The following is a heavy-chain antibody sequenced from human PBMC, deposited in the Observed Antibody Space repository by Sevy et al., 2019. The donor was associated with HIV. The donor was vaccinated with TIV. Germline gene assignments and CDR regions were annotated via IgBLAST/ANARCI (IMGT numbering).Heavy chain of an antibody. CDR1: GASISSYY. J-gene: IGHJ6*02. V-gene: IGHV4-59*01. CDR2: IYYNGRT. Sequence: SETLSLTCTVSGASISSYYWSWIRQPPGKGLEWVGYIYYNGRTNYNPSLKSRVTISVDTSKNQFSLKLISVTAADTAVYYGARSLADYYYGMDVWGQGTTVTVSS. CDR3: ARSLADYYYGMDV.